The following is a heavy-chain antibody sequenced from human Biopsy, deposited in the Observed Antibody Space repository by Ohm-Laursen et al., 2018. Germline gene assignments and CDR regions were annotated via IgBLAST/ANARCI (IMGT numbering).Heavy chain of an antibody. D-gene: IGHD1-1*01. J-gene: IGHJ6*02. CDR3: ATNIRGGELEPWKGHYYGMDV. CDR1: GDTFTKYG. CDR2: IIPIVDIV. V-gene: IGHV1-69*04. Sequence: SVKVSCKASGDTFTKYGIFWVRQAPGQGLEWMGRIIPIVDIVNYAQRFQGRVTMTADTSTDTAYMEMSGLRSDDTAVYYCATNIRGGELEPWKGHYYGMDVWGQGTSVTVSS.